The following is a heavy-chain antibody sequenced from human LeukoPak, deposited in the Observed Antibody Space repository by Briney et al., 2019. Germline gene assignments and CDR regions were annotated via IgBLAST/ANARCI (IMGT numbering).Heavy chain of an antibody. J-gene: IGHJ4*02. Sequence: GGSLRLSCAASGFTFSSYSMNWVRQAPGKGLEWASSISSSSTYIYYADSVKGRFTISRDNAKNSLYLQMNSLRAEDTAVYYCAKDRGMTHYGDHDSWGQGILVTVSS. CDR2: ISSSSTYI. D-gene: IGHD4-17*01. V-gene: IGHV3-21*01. CDR3: AKDRGMTHYGDHDS. CDR1: GFTFSSYS.